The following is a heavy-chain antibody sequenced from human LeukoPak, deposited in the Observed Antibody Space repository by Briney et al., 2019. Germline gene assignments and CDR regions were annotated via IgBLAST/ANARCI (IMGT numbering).Heavy chain of an antibody. CDR1: GFTFSSYA. CDR3: ARGPDYYDSSGYYSPFDY. J-gene: IGHJ4*02. D-gene: IGHD3-22*01. Sequence: QSGGSLRLSCAASGFTFSSYAMSWVRQAPGKGLEWVAYISSSGSTIYYADSVKGRFTISRDNAKNSPYLQMNSLRAEDTAVYYCARGPDYYDSSGYYSPFDYWGQGTLVTVSS. V-gene: IGHV3-48*04. CDR2: ISSSGSTI.